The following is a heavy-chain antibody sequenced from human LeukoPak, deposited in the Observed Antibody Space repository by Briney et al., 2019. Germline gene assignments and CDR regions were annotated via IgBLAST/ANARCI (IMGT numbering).Heavy chain of an antibody. D-gene: IGHD1-1*01. J-gene: IGHJ4*02. CDR3: ARYNWNDVVSALDY. CDR2: INPNSGET. CDR1: GYTLSGYY. Sequence: RASVRVSCKASGYTLSGYYIHWVRQAPGQGLEWMGWINPNSGETNYAQKFQGGVTLTRDTSISTIYMEVSRLRSDDTAVYFCARYNWNDVVSALDYWGQGTLVTVSS. V-gene: IGHV1-2*02.